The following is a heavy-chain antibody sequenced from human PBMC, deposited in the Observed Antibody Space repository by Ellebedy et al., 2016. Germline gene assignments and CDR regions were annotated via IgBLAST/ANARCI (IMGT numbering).Heavy chain of an antibody. CDR1: GYSFTSQW. Sequence: GESLKISXKGSGYSFTSQWIGWVRQMPGKGLEWMGIFYPGDSDTRYSPSFQGQVTISADKSISTAYLQWSSLKASDTAMYYCARQEEARLLWFGDPNGGNWFDPWGQGTLVTDSS. CDR2: FYPGDSDT. CDR3: ARQEEARLLWFGDPNGGNWFDP. V-gene: IGHV5-51*01. J-gene: IGHJ5*02. D-gene: IGHD3-10*01.